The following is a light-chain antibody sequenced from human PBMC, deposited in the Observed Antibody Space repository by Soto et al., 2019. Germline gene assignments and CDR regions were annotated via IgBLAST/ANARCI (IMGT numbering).Light chain of an antibody. CDR3: QQYGNSPDT. V-gene: IGKV3-20*01. J-gene: IGKJ4*01. CDR2: DAS. Sequence: EIVLTQSPYTLSLSPGEVATLSCRASQSVRSDYLAWYQQKPGQAPRVLIYDASSRATGIPDRFSGSGSGTDFTLTVSRLEPEDFAVYYCQQYGNSPDTFGGGTKVEIK. CDR1: QSVRSDY.